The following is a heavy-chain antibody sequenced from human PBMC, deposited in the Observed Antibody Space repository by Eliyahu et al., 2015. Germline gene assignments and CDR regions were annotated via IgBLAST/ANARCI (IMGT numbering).Heavy chain of an antibody. CDR1: GGSFXGYY. CDR2: INHSGST. CDR3: ARGVVVVPAAMGYYFDY. D-gene: IGHD2-2*01. V-gene: IGHV4-34*01. Sequence: QVQLQQWGAGLLKPSETXSLTXXVYGGSFXGYYWSWLRQPPGKGLEWXGEINHSGSTNYNPSLKSRVTISVDTSKNQFSLKLSSVTAADTAVYYCARGVVVVPAAMGYYFDYWGQGTLVTVSS. J-gene: IGHJ4*02.